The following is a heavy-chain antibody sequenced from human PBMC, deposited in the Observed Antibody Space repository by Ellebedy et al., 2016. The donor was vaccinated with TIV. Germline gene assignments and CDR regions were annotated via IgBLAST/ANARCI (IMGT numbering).Heavy chain of an antibody. V-gene: IGHV3-73*01. D-gene: IGHD3-22*01. Sequence: GESLKISCAASGSTFSGSAMHWVRQASGKGLAWVGRIRRKANSYATEYTASVNGRFTISRDDSKNTAYLQINSLETEDTAVYYCAITYYYDSSGYTIDYWGQGTLVTVTS. J-gene: IGHJ4*02. CDR2: IRRKANSYAT. CDR1: GSTFSGSA. CDR3: AITYYYDSSGYTIDY.